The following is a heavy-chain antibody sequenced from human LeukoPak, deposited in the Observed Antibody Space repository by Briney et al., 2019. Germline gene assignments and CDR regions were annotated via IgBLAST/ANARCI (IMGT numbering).Heavy chain of an antibody. J-gene: IGHJ6*03. CDR2: ISSTSMYI. Sequence: GGSLRLSCAASGFTFSIYSMTWVRQAPGKGLEWVSSISSTSMYIYYADSMRGRFTISRDNAENSLFLRIDSLGVEDTAVYSCARVAAGAEAHTLHYHYMDVWGKGTTVTVSS. D-gene: IGHD6-13*01. V-gene: IGHV3-21*01. CDR3: ARVAAGAEAHTLHYHYMDV. CDR1: GFTFSIYS.